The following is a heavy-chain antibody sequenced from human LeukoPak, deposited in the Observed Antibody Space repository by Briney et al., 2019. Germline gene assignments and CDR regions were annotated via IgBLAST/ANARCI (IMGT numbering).Heavy chain of an antibody. D-gene: IGHD3-22*01. J-gene: IGHJ4*02. Sequence: SETLSLTCAVSGYSISSGYYWGWIRQPPGKGLEWIGSIYHSGSTYYNPSLKSRVTISVDTSKYQFSLKLSSVTAADTAVYYCARGGYYYDSSGYSYYYWGQGTLVTVSS. CDR2: IYHSGST. V-gene: IGHV4-38-2*01. CDR1: GYSISSGYY. CDR3: ARGGYYYDSSGYSYYY.